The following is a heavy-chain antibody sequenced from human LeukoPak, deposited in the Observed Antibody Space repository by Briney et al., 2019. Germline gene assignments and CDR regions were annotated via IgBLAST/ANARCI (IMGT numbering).Heavy chain of an antibody. V-gene: IGHV3-72*01. J-gene: IGHJ4*02. CDR3: ARGKDYGLGY. D-gene: IGHD4-17*01. Sequence: GGSLRLSCEASGFTLSDYYMDWVRQPPGKGLEWVGRTKNKANSYTTEYAASVKGRFTISRDDSKNSLYLQLNSLKIEDTAVYYCARGKDYGLGYWGQGTLVTVSS. CDR2: TKNKANSYTT. CDR1: GFTLSDYY.